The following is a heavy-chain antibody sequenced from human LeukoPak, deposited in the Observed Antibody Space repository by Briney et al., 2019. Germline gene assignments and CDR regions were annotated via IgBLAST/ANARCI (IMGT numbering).Heavy chain of an antibody. J-gene: IGHJ4*02. V-gene: IGHV3-48*03. Sequence: GGSLRLSCAASGFTLSSYEMNRVRQTPGKGLEWVSYISSRDTTTYYADSVKGRFTIFRDNAENSLYLQVNSLRAEDTAVYYCARGYYFDSGGPYYFDYWGQGTLVTVSS. CDR3: ARGYYFDSGGPYYFDY. CDR2: ISSRDTTT. D-gene: IGHD3-10*01. CDR1: GFTLSSYE.